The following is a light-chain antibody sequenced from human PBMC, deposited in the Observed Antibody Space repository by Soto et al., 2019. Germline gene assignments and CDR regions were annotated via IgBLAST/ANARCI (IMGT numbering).Light chain of an antibody. CDR2: GAS. CDR1: QSVSSSY. J-gene: IGKJ4*01. V-gene: IGKV3-20*01. Sequence: EIALTQSPGTLSLSPGERATLSCRASQSVSSSYLAWYQQKPGQAPRLLIYGASSRATGIPDRFSGSGSGTDFTLTISRLEPEDFAVYYCQQYGSSPKITFGGGTKVDIK. CDR3: QQYGSSPKIT.